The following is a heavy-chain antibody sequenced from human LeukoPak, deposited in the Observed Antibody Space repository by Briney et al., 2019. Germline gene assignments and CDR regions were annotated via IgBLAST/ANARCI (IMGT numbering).Heavy chain of an antibody. J-gene: IGHJ3*02. Sequence: GGSLRLSCAASGFTFSSYGMSWVRQSPGKGLEWVSTISGSGSTTYYADSVKGRFTISRDNSKNMLYLQMHSLRAEDTAVYYCAKDFTIFGVVIVHDAFDIWGQATMVTVSS. CDR3: AKDFTIFGVVIVHDAFDI. CDR1: GFTFSSYG. D-gene: IGHD3-3*01. CDR2: ISGSGSTT. V-gene: IGHV3-23*01.